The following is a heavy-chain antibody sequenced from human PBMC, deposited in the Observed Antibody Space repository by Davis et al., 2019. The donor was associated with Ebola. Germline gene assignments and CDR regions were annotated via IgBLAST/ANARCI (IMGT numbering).Heavy chain of an antibody. CDR2: INPTGPYT. CDR3: ARSAPVTTAGGFDY. J-gene: IGHJ4*02. V-gene: IGHV1-46*01. Sequence: ASVKVSCKASGYTFTSYAMHWVRQAPGQGLEWMGLINPTGPYTRYAQKFQGRVTMTRDTSTSTVYMELTSLRSEDTAVYYCARSAPVTTAGGFDYWGRGTLVTVSS. D-gene: IGHD4-11*01. CDR1: GYTFTSYA.